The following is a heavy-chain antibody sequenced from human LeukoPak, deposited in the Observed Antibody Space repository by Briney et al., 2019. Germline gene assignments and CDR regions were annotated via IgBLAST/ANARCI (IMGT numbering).Heavy chain of an antibody. V-gene: IGHV3-7*01. CDR2: LKQDGSEK. D-gene: IGHD3-10*02. J-gene: IGHJ4*02. Sequence: GGSLRLSCAASGFTFSSYWMSWVRQAPGKGLEWVANLKQDGSEKYYVDSVKGRFTISRDNAKNSLYLQMNSLRAEDTAVYYCARDSYYVGGVWHGDYIYFDYWGQGTLVTVSS. CDR1: GFTFSSYW. CDR3: ARDSYYVGGVWHGDYIYFDY.